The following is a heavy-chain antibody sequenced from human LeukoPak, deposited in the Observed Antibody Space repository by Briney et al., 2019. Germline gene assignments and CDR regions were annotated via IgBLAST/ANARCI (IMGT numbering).Heavy chain of an antibody. J-gene: IGHJ4*02. Sequence: ASVKVSCKASGYTFTSYGISWVRQAPGQGLEWMGWISAYNGNTNYAQKLQGRVTMTTDTSTSTAYMELRSLRSDDTAGYYCARSAAYYYDSSGYYSLFDYWGQGTLVTVSS. CDR2: ISAYNGNT. V-gene: IGHV1-18*01. D-gene: IGHD3-22*01. CDR3: ARSAAYYYDSSGYYSLFDY. CDR1: GYTFTSYG.